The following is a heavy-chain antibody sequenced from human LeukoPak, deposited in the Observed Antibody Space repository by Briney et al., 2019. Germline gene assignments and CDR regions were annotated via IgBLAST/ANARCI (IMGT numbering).Heavy chain of an antibody. J-gene: IGHJ4*02. D-gene: IGHD2-2*01. Sequence: PGGSLRLSCAASGFTFSSYRMNWVRQAPGKGLEWVSSISSSSSYIYYADSVKGRFTISRDNAKNSLYLQMISLRAEDMAVYYCARESSVKDFDYWGQGTLVTVSS. CDR2: ISSSSSYI. CDR1: GFTFSSYR. V-gene: IGHV3-21*01. CDR3: ARESSVKDFDY.